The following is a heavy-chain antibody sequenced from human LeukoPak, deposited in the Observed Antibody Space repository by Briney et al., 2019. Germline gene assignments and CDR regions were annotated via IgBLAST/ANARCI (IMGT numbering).Heavy chain of an antibody. V-gene: IGHV3-23*01. Sequence: PGGSLRLSCAASGFTFSSYAMSWVRQAPGKGLEWVSAISGSGGSTYYADSVKGRFTISRDNSKNTLYLQMNSLRAEDTAVYYCAKDQDIVVVPAADWDWFDPWGQGTLVTVSS. CDR1: GFTFSSYA. CDR2: ISGSGGST. CDR3: AKDQDIVVVPAADWDWFDP. J-gene: IGHJ5*02. D-gene: IGHD2-2*01.